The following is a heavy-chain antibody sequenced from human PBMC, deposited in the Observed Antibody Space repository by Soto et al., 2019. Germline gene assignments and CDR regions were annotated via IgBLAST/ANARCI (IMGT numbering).Heavy chain of an antibody. CDR1: GFTFSSFS. CDR2: ISPRSNDI. CDR3: ARAAYASGPDY. V-gene: IGHV3-48*01. J-gene: IGHJ4*02. Sequence: GGSLRLSCAASGFTFSSFSMDWVRQAPGKGLEWISYISPRSNDIYFAEYVKGRFTISRDNAENSLYLHMNSLGAEDTAVYYCARAAYASGPDYWGQGILVTVSS. D-gene: IGHD6-25*01.